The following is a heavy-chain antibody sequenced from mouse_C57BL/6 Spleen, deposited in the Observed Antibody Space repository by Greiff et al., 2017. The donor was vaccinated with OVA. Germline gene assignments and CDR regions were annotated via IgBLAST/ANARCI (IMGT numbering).Heavy chain of an antibody. CDR3: AREEDDYAWFAY. CDR1: GYAFSSSW. J-gene: IGHJ3*01. V-gene: IGHV1-82*01. Sequence: VQLQESGPELVKPGASVKISCKASGYAFSSSWMNWVKQRPGKGLEWIGRIYPGDGDTNYNGKFKGKATLTADKSSSTAYMQLSSLTSEDSAVYFCAREEDDYAWFAYWGQGTLVTVSA. D-gene: IGHD2-4*01. CDR2: IYPGDGDT.